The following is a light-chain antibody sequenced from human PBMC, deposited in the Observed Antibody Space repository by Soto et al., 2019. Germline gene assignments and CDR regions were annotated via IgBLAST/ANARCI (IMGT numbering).Light chain of an antibody. CDR1: QSVSSSY. V-gene: IGKV3-20*01. Sequence: EIVLTQSPGTLSMSPGERATLSCRASQSVSSSYLAWYQQKPGQAPRLLIYGASSRATGIPDRFSGSGSGTDFTLTSSRLEAEDFAVYYCQQYGSSPWTFGLGTKVEIK. CDR2: GAS. J-gene: IGKJ1*01. CDR3: QQYGSSPWT.